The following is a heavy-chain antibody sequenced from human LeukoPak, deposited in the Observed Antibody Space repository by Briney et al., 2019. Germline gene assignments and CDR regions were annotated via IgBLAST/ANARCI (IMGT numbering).Heavy chain of an antibody. CDR2: ISSSGGAI. CDR3: ARAFRDVIFDY. Sequence: SGGSLRLSCAASGFTFSSYNMNWVRQAPGRGLEWVSYISSSGGAIYYADSVKGRFTISRDNAKSSLYLQMNSLRAEDTAVYYCARAFRDVIFDYWGQGTLVTVSS. V-gene: IGHV3-48*04. CDR1: GFTFSSYN. D-gene: IGHD5-24*01. J-gene: IGHJ4*02.